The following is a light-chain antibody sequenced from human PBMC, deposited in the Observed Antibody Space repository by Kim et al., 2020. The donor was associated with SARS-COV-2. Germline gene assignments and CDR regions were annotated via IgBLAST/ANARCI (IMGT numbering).Light chain of an antibody. J-gene: IGKJ2*01. Sequence: DVQMTQSPSSLSASVGDRVTITCRASQGINNYLAWYQQKPGNAPHLLIYAAYTLQSGVPARFSGGGSGREFTLTISGLQAEDVGTYYCQKYNSAPYTFGQGTSWRS. CDR2: AAY. V-gene: IGKV1-27*01. CDR1: QGINNY. CDR3: QKYNSAPYT.